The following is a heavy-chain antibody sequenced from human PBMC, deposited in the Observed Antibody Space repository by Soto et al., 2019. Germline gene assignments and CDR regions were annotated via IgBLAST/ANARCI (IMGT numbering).Heavy chain of an antibody. D-gene: IGHD2-2*01. V-gene: IGHV4-34*01. CDR3: ARFGRRCSSTSCYRWFDP. J-gene: IGHJ5*02. Sequence: SETLSLTCAVYGGSFSGYYWSWIRQPPGKGLEWIGEINHSGSTNYNPSLKSRVTISVDTSKNQFPLKLSSVTAADTAVYYCARFGRRCSSTSCYRWFDPWGQGTLVTVSS. CDR1: GGSFSGYY. CDR2: INHSGST.